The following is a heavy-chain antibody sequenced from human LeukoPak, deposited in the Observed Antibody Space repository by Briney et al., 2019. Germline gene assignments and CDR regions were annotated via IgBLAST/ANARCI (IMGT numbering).Heavy chain of an antibody. J-gene: IGHJ4*02. D-gene: IGHD2-2*01. V-gene: IGHV3-7*03. CDR3: ARGEEGVVVPAAIYYFDH. CDR2: IKQDGSEK. CDR1: GFTFSSYW. Sequence: PGGSLRLSCAASGFTFSSYWMSWVRQAPGKGLEWVANIKQDGSEKYYVDSVKGRFTISRDNAKNSLYLQMNSLRAEDTAVYYCARGEEGVVVPAAIYYFDHWGQGTLVTVSS.